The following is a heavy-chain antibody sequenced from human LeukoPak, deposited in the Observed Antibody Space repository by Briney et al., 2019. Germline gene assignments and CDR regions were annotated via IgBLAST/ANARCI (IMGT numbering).Heavy chain of an antibody. CDR1: GYSISSGYY. D-gene: IGHD3-10*01. Sequence: KPSETLSLTCTVSGYSISSGYYWGWIRQPPGKGLEWIGSIYHSVSTYYNPSLKSRVTISVDTSKNQFSLKLSSVTAADTAVYYCARVYYGSGNLYYFDYWGQGTLVTVSS. CDR2: IYHSVST. V-gene: IGHV4-38-2*02. CDR3: ARVYYGSGNLYYFDY. J-gene: IGHJ4*02.